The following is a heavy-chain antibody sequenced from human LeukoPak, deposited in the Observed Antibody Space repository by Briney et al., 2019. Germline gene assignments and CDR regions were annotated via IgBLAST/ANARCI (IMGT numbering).Heavy chain of an antibody. J-gene: IGHJ3*02. CDR3: ARAKEYSDSSCYQRVNAFDI. CDR1: GFTFSSCD. D-gene: IGHD3-22*01. V-gene: IGHV3-64*01. CDR2: ISSNGGST. Sequence: GGSLRLSCSASGFTFSSCDMHWVRQDPRTALVYGSAISSNGGSTYYANSVKGRFTISRDNCKNTLYLQMGSLRAEDIAVYYCARAKEYSDSSCYQRVNAFDIWGQGTTVTVSS.